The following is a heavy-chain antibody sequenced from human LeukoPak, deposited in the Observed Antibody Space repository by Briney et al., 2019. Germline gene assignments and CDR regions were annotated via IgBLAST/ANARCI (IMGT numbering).Heavy chain of an antibody. CDR1: GFTFSSYA. Sequence: GGSLRLSRAASGFTFSSYAMNWVRQAPGKGLEWVSGVSGSGAGTYYTDSVKGRFTISRDNSKNTLYLQMNSLRAEDTAVYYCAKGGITPSWGQGTLLTVSS. D-gene: IGHD3-10*01. CDR2: VSGSGAGT. J-gene: IGHJ5*02. V-gene: IGHV3-23*01. CDR3: AKGGITPS.